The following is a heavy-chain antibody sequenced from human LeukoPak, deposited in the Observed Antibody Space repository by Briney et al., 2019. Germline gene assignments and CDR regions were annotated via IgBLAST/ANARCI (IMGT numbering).Heavy chain of an antibody. D-gene: IGHD3-22*01. Sequence: SETLSLTCTVSGGSISSSSYYWGWIRQPPGTGLEWIGSIYYSGSTYYNPSLKSRVTISVDTSKNQFSLKLSSVTAADTAVYYCARSYYDSSGSSYWGQGTLVTVSS. CDR3: ARSYYDSSGSSY. J-gene: IGHJ4*02. CDR1: GGSISSSSYY. V-gene: IGHV4-39*01. CDR2: IYYSGST.